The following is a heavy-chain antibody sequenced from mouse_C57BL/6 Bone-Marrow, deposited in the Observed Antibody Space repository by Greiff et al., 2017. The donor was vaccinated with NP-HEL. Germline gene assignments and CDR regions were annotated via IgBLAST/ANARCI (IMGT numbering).Heavy chain of an antibody. J-gene: IGHJ3*01. D-gene: IGHD1-1*01. V-gene: IGHV1-55*01. Sequence: QVQLQQPGAELVKPGASVKMSCKASGYTFTSYWITWVKQRPGQGLEWIGDIYPGSGSTNYNEKFKSKATLTVDTSSSTAYMQLSSLTSEDSAVYYCARSRYYYGSSQFAYWGQGTLVTVSA. CDR2: IYPGSGST. CDR1: GYTFTSYW. CDR3: ARSRYYYGSSQFAY.